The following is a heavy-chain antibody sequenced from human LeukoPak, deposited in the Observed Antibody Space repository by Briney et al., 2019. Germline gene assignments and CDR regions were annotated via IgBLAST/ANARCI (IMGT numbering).Heavy chain of an antibody. CDR1: GFTFSSYW. CDR2: IKQDGSEK. Sequence: GGSLRLSCAASGFTFSSYWMSWVRQAPGKGLEWVANIKQDGSEKYYVDSVKGRFTISRDKAKNSLYLQMNSLRAEDTAVYYCARDDGDYAHPVDYWGQGTLVTVSS. CDR3: ARDDGDYAHPVDY. J-gene: IGHJ4*02. D-gene: IGHD4-17*01. V-gene: IGHV3-7*01.